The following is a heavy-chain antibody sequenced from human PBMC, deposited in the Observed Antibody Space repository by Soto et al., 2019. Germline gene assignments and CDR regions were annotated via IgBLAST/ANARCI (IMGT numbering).Heavy chain of an antibody. CDR2: IYYSGNT. CDR1: GGSMSSGDYS. CDR3: ARGTHYYDGVCWFDP. D-gene: IGHD3-22*01. V-gene: IGHV4-30-4*01. J-gene: IGHJ5*02. Sequence: SXTLSLTCTVSGGSMSSGDYSWSWIRQPPGKGLEWIGYIYYSGNTYYNPSLKSRITISVDTSKNQFSLKLSSVTAADTAVYYCARGTHYYDGVCWFDPWGQGTLVTVSS.